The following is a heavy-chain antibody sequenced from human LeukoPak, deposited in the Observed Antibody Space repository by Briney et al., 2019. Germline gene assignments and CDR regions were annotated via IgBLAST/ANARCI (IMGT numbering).Heavy chain of an antibody. D-gene: IGHD1-1*01. CDR3: ARDPRTVRI. CDR2: ISGDSGDT. J-gene: IGHJ4*02. CDR1: GFTFSNCN. Sequence: GGSLRLSCAASGFTFSNCNMNWVRQAPGKGLEWLSYISGDSGDTNYADSVKGRFTISRDNAKNSLYLQMNSLRVEDTAVYFCARDPRTVRIWGQGTLVTVSS. V-gene: IGHV3-21*05.